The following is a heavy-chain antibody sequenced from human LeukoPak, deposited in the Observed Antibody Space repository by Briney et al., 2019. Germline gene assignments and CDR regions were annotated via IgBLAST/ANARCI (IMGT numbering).Heavy chain of an antibody. CDR2: IYASGST. CDR3: AGDRGSSGWNDY. V-gene: IGHV4-61*02. CDR1: GGSISSGSYY. J-gene: IGHJ4*02. Sequence: PSQTLSLTCTVSGGSISSGSYYWSWIRQPAGKGLEWIGRIYASGSTDYNPSLKSRVTISVDTSKNQFSLKLTPVTAADTAVYYCAGDRGSSGWNDYWGQGTLVTVSS. D-gene: IGHD6-19*01.